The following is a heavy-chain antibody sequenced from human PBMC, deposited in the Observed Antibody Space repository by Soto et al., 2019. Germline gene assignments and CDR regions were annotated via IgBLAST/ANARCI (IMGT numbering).Heavy chain of an antibody. J-gene: IGHJ3*02. CDR2: INHSGSN. V-gene: IGHV4-34*01. CDR1: GGYGGSYY. CDR3: ARGGSNDWQDAFDI. D-gene: IGHD3-16*01. Sequence: SQPLADRCGVGGGYGGSYYDSWIPKTPGKWLEWIGEINHSGSNNYSPSLKSRVTMSLDTSKNQFSLKLTSVTAAETAVYYCARGGSNDWQDAFDIGGQRT.